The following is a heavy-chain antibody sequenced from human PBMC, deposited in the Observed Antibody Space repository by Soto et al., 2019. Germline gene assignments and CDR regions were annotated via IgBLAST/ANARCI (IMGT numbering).Heavy chain of an antibody. CDR3: ARDFAGDPGAPSHYYGMDV. Sequence: QVQLVQSGAEVKKPGASVKVSCKASGYTFTNYGISWVRQAPGQGLEWMGWISAYNGNTNYAQKLQGRVTMTTDTSTSTAYMELRSLRSDDTAVYYCARDFAGDPGAPSHYYGMDVWGQGTTVTVSS. CDR1: GYTFTNYG. D-gene: IGHD1-26*01. CDR2: ISAYNGNT. J-gene: IGHJ6*02. V-gene: IGHV1-18*04.